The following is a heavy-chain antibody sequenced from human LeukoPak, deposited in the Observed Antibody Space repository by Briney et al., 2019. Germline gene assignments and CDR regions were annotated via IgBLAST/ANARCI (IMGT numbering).Heavy chain of an antibody. D-gene: IGHD1-1*01. V-gene: IGHV3-53*01. CDR2: IYSGGST. CDR3: ARELDWNEANWFDP. J-gene: IGHJ5*02. CDR1: GFTVSSNY. Sequence: GGSPRLSCAASGFTVSSNYMSWVRQAPGKGLEWVSVIYSGGSTYYADSVKGRFTISRDNSKNTLYLQMNSLRAEDTAVYYCARELDWNEANWFDPWGQGTLVTVSS.